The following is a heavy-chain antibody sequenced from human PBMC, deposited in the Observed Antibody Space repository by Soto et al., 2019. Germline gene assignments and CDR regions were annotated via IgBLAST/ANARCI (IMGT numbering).Heavy chain of an antibody. V-gene: IGHV3-48*02. Sequence: GGSLRLSCAASGFTFSSYSMNWVRQAPGKGLEWVSYISSSSTIYYADSVKGRFTISRDNAKNSLYLQMNSLRDEDTAVYYCARGQSKLYSSSWYGAFDIWGQGTMVTVS. D-gene: IGHD6-13*01. CDR3: ARGQSKLYSSSWYGAFDI. CDR1: GFTFSSYS. J-gene: IGHJ3*02. CDR2: ISSSSTI.